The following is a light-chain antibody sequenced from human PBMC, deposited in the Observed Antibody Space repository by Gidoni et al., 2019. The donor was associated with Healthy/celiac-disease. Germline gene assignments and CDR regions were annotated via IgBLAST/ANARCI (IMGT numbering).Light chain of an antibody. Sequence: EIVLTQSPGTLSLSPGERATLSCRASQSVSSSYLAWYQQKPGQAPRPIIYVASSRATGIPDRCSGSGSWTDFTLTISRLEPEDFAVYYCQQYGSPITFGQGTRLEIK. V-gene: IGKV3-20*01. CDR1: QSVSSSY. CDR2: VAS. J-gene: IGKJ5*01. CDR3: QQYGSPIT.